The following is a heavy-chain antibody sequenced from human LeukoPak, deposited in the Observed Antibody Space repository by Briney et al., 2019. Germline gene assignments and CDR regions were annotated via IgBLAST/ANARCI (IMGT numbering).Heavy chain of an antibody. CDR2: IKQDGSEK. CDR3: ARLRGSYSSDY. J-gene: IGHJ4*02. D-gene: IGHD1-26*01. V-gene: IGHV3-7*01. CDR1: GFTFSSYW. Sequence: GGSLRLFCAASGFTFSSYWMSWGRQAPGKGLEWVANIKQDGSEKYYVDSVKGRLTISRDNAMNSLYLQMNSLRAEDTAVYYCARLRGSYSSDYWGQGTLVTVSS.